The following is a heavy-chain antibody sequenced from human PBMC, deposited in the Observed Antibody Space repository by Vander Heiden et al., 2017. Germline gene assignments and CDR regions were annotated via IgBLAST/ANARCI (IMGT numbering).Heavy chain of an antibody. J-gene: IGHJ4*02. D-gene: IGHD4-17*01. Sequence: QVQLQESDPGLVKPSETLSFTCTVSGGSISGYYWSWIRQPPGKGLEWIGYIYYSGSTNYNPSLKSRVAISIDTSKNQFSLKLDSMTAADTAVYYCARQTVRGFWYFDSWGQGTLATVSS. V-gene: IGHV4-59*08. CDR1: GGSISGYY. CDR2: IYYSGST. CDR3: ARQTVRGFWYFDS.